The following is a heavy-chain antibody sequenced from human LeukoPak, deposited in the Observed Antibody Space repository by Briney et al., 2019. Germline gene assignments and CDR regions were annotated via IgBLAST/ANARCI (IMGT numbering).Heavy chain of an antibody. V-gene: IGHV4-38-2*02. CDR1: GYSISSGYY. CDR2: IYHSGST. Sequence: SETLSLTCTVSGYSISSGYYWGWIRQPPGKGLEWIGSIYHSGSTYYNPSLKSRVTISVDTSKNQFSLKLSSVTAADTAVYYCARAPCSGGSCYSGGWENFDYWGQGTLVTVSS. CDR3: ARAPCSGGSCYSGGWENFDY. D-gene: IGHD2-15*01. J-gene: IGHJ4*02.